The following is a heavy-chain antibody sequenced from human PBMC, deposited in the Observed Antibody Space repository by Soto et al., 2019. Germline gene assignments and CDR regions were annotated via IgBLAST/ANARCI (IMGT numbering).Heavy chain of an antibody. CDR2: IIPIFGTA. D-gene: IGHD2-2*01. CDR1: GGTFSSYA. J-gene: IGHJ4*02. V-gene: IGHV1-69*12. CDR3: ARAVEDIVLVPAAMDAGY. Sequence: QVQLVQSGAAVKKPGSSVKVSCKASGGTFSSYAISWVRQAPGQGLEWMGGIIPIFGTANYAQKFQGRVTITADESTSTAYMELSSLRSEATAVYCCARAVEDIVLVPAAMDAGYWGQGTLVTVSS.